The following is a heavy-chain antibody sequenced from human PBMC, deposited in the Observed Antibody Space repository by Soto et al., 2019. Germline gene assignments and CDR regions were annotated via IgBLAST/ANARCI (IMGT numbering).Heavy chain of an antibody. CDR2: INAGNGNT. D-gene: IGHD2-8*01. J-gene: IGHJ5*02. CDR1: GYTLTTYA. V-gene: IGHV1-3*01. CDR3: ARAGVGGWFDP. Sequence: QVQLVQSGAEVKKPGASVKVSCKASGYTLTTYAIHWVRQAPGQRLEWMGWINAGNGNTKYSQKFQGRVTIIRDTSASTAYMELSSLRSEDTAVYYCARAGVGGWFDPWGQGTLVTVSS.